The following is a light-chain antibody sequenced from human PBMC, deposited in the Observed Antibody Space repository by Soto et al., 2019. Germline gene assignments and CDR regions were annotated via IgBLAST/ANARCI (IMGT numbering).Light chain of an antibody. Sequence: QSVLTQPPSVSGAPGQRVTISCTGSSSNIGAGYDVHGYQQLPGTAPKLLIYGNSNRPSGVPDRFSGSKSGTSASLAITGLQAEDEADYDCQSSDSSLSGYVFGTGTKVTVL. CDR1: SSNIGAGYD. V-gene: IGLV1-40*01. CDR3: QSSDSSLSGYV. J-gene: IGLJ1*01. CDR2: GNS.